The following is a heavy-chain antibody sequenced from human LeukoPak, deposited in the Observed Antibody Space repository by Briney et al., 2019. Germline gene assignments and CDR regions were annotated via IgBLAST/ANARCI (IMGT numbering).Heavy chain of an antibody. Sequence: GGSLRLSCAASGFSFSNYGMTWVRQAPGKGLEWVSGISGSGENTYYADSVMGRFTISRDNSKNTLYLQMNSLRAEDTAVYYCAKWRLGGGDCLYHWGQGTLVTVPS. CDR3: AKWRLGGGDCLYH. D-gene: IGHD2-21*02. CDR1: GFSFSNYG. V-gene: IGHV3-23*01. J-gene: IGHJ5*02. CDR2: ISGSGENT.